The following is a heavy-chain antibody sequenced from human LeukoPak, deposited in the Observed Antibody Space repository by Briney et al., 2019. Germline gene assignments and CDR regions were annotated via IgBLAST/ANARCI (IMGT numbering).Heavy chain of an antibody. CDR1: GFTFSTYA. D-gene: IGHD3-10*01. CDR3: AKARAKTYYYGSGSYRNEDRSFDY. V-gene: IGHV3-23*01. J-gene: IGHJ4*02. Sequence: GGSLRLSCAASGFTFSTYAMSWVRQAPGKGLEWVAAITPSGVSTHYVDSVKGRFTISRDNSKNPLFLRMNSLRAEDTDVYYCAKARAKTYYYGSGSYRNEDRSFDYWGQGTLVTVSS. CDR2: ITPSGVST.